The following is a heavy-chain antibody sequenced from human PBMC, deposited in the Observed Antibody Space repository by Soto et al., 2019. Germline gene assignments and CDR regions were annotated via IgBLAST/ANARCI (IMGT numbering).Heavy chain of an antibody. CDR1: GFTRSRDA. Sequence: GGSLTLPCAVSGFTRSRDAMPWDRRPPGKSVGVVAVVSYDGGNQFYADSVKGRFSISRDNSRSTLYRQMVSLRAEDAAVYYCARDAGYDTYYYDTRGEAFDIWGQGTRVTVSS. D-gene: IGHD3-22*01. CDR3: ARDAGYDTYYYDTRGEAFDI. CDR2: VSYDGGNQ. V-gene: IGHV3-30*19. J-gene: IGHJ3*02.